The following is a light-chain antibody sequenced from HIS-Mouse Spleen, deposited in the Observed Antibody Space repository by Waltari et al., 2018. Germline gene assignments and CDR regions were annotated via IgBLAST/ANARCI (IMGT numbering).Light chain of an antibody. CDR1: SSDVGGYNY. Sequence: QSALTQPASVSGSPGQSITISCIGTSSDVGGYNYVSWYQQHPGKAPKRMIYEVSNRPSGVSNRFSGSKSGNTASLTISGLQAEDEADYYCSSYTSSSTLNWVFGGGTKLTVL. CDR3: SSYTSSSTLNWV. V-gene: IGLV2-14*01. J-gene: IGLJ3*02. CDR2: EVS.